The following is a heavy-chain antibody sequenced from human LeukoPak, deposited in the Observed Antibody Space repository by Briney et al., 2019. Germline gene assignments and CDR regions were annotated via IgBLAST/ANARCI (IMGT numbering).Heavy chain of an antibody. CDR1: GYTFTGYY. D-gene: IGHD3-10*01. Sequence: ASVKVSCKASGYTFTGYYMHWVRQAPGQGLEWMGWINPNSGGTNYAQKFQGRVTMTRDTSISTAYMELSGLRSDDTAVYYCASASSGNYYSVYDAFDIWGQGTMVTVSS. CDR3: ASASSGNYYSVYDAFDI. V-gene: IGHV1-2*02. CDR2: INPNSGGT. J-gene: IGHJ3*02.